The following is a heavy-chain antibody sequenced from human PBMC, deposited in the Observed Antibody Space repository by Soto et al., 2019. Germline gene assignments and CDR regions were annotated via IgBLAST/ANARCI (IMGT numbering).Heavy chain of an antibody. V-gene: IGHV1-69*04. Sequence: QVQLVQSGAEVKRPGSSVKVSCKASGDTFSFYSINWVRQAPGLGLEWMGRVNPILSMSNYAQRIQRRVTMTADKSTSTAYMELSGLRSEDTAMYYCATSYGSGYRAFDYWGQGALVTVSS. CDR1: GDTFSFYS. D-gene: IGHD3-10*01. J-gene: IGHJ4*02. CDR3: ATSYGSGYRAFDY. CDR2: VNPILSMS.